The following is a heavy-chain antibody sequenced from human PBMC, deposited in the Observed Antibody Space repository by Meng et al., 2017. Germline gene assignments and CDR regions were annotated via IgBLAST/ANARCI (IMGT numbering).Heavy chain of an antibody. V-gene: IGHV6-1*01. CDR3: ARGSYSFDS. J-gene: IGHJ4*02. CDR2: AYYRSKWYH. CDR1: GDSVSSNSAA. Sequence: QIQRRQPGPGLVKPSHTLSLICAISGDSVSSNSAAWNWIRQSPSRGLEWLGRAYYRSKWYHDYAESVKSRISIDPDTSKNQFSLQLRSVTPEDSAVYYCARGSYSFDSWGQRTLVTVSS. D-gene: IGHD1-26*01.